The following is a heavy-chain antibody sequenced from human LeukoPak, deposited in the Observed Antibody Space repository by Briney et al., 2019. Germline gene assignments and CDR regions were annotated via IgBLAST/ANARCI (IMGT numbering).Heavy chain of an antibody. J-gene: IGHJ4*02. CDR1: GYTFTTFG. Sequence: GASVKVSCKASGYTFTTFGISWVRQAPGQGLEWMGWISAYNGNTNYVQKLQGRVTMTTDTSTSTAYMELRSLRSDDTAVYYCARDRTGGWYEYWGQGTLVTVSS. CDR2: ISAYNGNT. D-gene: IGHD6-19*01. V-gene: IGHV1-18*01. CDR3: ARDRTGGWYEY.